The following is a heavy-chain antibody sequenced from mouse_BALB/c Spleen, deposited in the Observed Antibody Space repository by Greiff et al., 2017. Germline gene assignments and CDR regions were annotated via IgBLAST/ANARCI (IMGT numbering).Heavy chain of an antibody. J-gene: IGHJ4*01. Sequence: EVKLVESGGGLVKPGGSLKLSCAASGFTFSSYAMSWFRQSPEKRLVWVAEISSGGSYTYYPDTVTGRFTISRDNAKNTLYLEMSSLRSEDTAMYYCARVFYGFYAMDYWGQGTSVTVSS. V-gene: IGHV5-9-4*01. CDR2: ISSGGSYT. CDR3: ARVFYGFYAMDY. D-gene: IGHD2-2*01. CDR1: GFTFSSYA.